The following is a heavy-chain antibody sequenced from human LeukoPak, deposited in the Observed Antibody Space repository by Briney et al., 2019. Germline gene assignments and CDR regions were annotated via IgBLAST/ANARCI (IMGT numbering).Heavy chain of an antibody. CDR3: ARLRLGAAAGKGTDMSYYYYGMDV. D-gene: IGHD6-13*01. V-gene: IGHV4-39*01. J-gene: IGHJ6*02. Sequence: PSETLSLTCTVSGGSISSSSYYWDWIRQSPGKGLEWLGSIYYVGSTYYNPSLKSRVTISVDTSKNQFSLKLSSVTAADTAVYYCARLRLGAAAGKGTDMSYYYYGMDVWGQGTTVTVSS. CDR2: IYYVGST. CDR1: GGSISSSSYY.